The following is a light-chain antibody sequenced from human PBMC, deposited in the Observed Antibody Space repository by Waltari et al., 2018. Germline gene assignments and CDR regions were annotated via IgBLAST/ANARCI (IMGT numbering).Light chain of an antibody. V-gene: IGKV2-28*01. CDR3: QQANSFPWT. J-gene: IGKJ1*01. CDR2: LGS. Sequence: DIVMTQSPLSLPVTPGEPASISCRSSQSLLHSNGYNYLDWYLQKPGQSPQLLIYLGSNRASGVPDRFSGSGSGTDFTLTISSLQPEDFATYYCQQANSFPWTFGQGTKVEIK. CDR1: QSLLHSNGYNY.